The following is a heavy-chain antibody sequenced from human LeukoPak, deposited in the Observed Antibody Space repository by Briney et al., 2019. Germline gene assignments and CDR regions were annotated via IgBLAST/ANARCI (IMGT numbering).Heavy chain of an antibody. D-gene: IGHD2-21*01. Sequence: ASVKVSCKVSGYTLTELSMHWVRQAPGKGLEWVGSFDPEDGKTISAQKFQGRVTMTEDTSTDTAYMELNTLRSEDTAVYYCVTDLLTCGGDCLGRSDYWGQGALVTVSS. V-gene: IGHV1-24*01. CDR1: GYTLTELS. CDR2: FDPEDGKT. J-gene: IGHJ4*02. CDR3: VTDLLTCGGDCLGRSDY.